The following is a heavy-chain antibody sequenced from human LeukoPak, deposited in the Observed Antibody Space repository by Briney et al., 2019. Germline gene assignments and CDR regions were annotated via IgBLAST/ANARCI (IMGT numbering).Heavy chain of an antibody. D-gene: IGHD6-6*01. Sequence: PGGSLRLSCAASGFTFTHSWMSWVRQAPGKGLEWVANIKQDGSEKYYVHSVEGRFTISRDHTKNSLSLQMNSLRGEDTAVYYCVRALGSSSADSWGQGTLVTVSS. CDR2: IKQDGSEK. V-gene: IGHV3-7*01. CDR1: GFTFTHSW. J-gene: IGHJ4*02. CDR3: VRALGSSSADS.